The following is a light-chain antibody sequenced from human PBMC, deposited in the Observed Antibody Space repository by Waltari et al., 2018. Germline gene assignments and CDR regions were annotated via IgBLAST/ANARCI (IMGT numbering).Light chain of an antibody. Sequence: DIVMTQSPLSLPVTPGEPASLSCRSSQSLRHTNAYNDLDWYLQKTGQSPQLLIYLGSNRASGVPDRFSGSGSGTDFTLKISRVEAEDVGIYYCMQSLQTPYTFGQGTKLEIK. CDR1: QSLRHTNAYND. J-gene: IGKJ2*01. CDR2: LGS. CDR3: MQSLQTPYT. V-gene: IGKV2-28*01.